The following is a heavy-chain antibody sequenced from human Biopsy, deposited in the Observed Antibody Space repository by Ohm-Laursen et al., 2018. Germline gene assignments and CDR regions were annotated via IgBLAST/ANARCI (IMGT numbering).Heavy chain of an antibody. CDR3: ARDYDTSGYYYVS. D-gene: IGHD3-22*01. J-gene: IGHJ5*02. Sequence: SDTLSLTCTVSGGSISNNNYYWGWIHQPPGKGLEWIGSIFYRGSTHYKPSPKSRVNISVDTSKNQFSLKLNSVTAADTAVYYCARDYDTSGYYYVSWGQGTLVTVSS. V-gene: IGHV4-39*01. CDR1: GGSISNNNYY. CDR2: IFYRGST.